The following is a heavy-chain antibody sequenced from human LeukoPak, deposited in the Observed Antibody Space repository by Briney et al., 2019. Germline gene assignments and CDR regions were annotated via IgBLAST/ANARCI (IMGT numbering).Heavy chain of an antibody. J-gene: IGHJ6*02. Sequence: TISGSGGSTYYADSVKCRFTISRDNSKNTLSLQMNSLRAEDTAVDYCARVHDYYYYGMDVWGQGTTVTVSS. CDR3: ARVHDYYYYGMDV. V-gene: IGHV3-23*01. CDR2: ISGSGGST.